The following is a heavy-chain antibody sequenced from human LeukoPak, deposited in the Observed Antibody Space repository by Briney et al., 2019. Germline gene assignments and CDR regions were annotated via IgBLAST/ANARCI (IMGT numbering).Heavy chain of an antibody. V-gene: IGHV4-59*12. CDR1: GGSISSYY. Sequence: SETLSLTCTVSGGSISSYYWSWIRQPPGKGLEWIGYIYYSGSTNYNPSLKSRVTISVDRSKNQFSLKLSSVTAADTAVYYCAKTVSSSWYYFDYWGQGTLVTVSS. D-gene: IGHD6-13*01. J-gene: IGHJ4*02. CDR2: IYYSGST. CDR3: AKTVSSSWYYFDY.